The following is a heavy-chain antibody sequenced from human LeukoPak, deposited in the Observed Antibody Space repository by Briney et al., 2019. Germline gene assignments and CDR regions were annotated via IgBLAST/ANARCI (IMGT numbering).Heavy chain of an antibody. J-gene: IGHJ4*02. CDR2: ISPSSGT. D-gene: IGHD3-10*01. Sequence: PGGSLRLSCAASGFTFSSYAMRWVRQAPGKGLEWVSAISPSSGTFYADSVKGRFTISRDNSKNTLYLQMNSLRADDTAVYYCTKGGWGTVLDYWGQGTLVTVSS. CDR3: TKGGWGTVLDY. CDR1: GFTFSSYA. V-gene: IGHV3-23*01.